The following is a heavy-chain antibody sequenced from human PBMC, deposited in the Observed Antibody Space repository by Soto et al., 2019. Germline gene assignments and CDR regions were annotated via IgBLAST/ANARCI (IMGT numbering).Heavy chain of an antibody. V-gene: IGHV1-69*06. CDR3: ARNEIVLVPAAVDFYYFYAMDV. CDR1: GGTFSNSA. CDR2: IIPISGTT. D-gene: IGHD2-2*01. Sequence: QVQLVQSGAEVRKPGSSIKVSCTASGGTFSNSAINWVRQAPGQGLEWMGGIIPISGTTNYAQKFQGRVTIIAEKSTNTTYMELSSLRSEDTAGYYCARNEIVLVPAAVDFYYFYAMDVWGQGTRVTVSS. J-gene: IGHJ6*02.